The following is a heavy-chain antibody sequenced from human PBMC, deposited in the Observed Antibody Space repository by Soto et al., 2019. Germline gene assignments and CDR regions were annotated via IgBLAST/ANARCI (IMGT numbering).Heavy chain of an antibody. Sequence: EVQLVESGGGLVQPGGSLRLSCAASGFTFSSYWMSWVRQAPGKGLEWVANIKQDGSEKYYVDSVKGRFTISRDNAKNSLYLQMNSLRAEDTAVYYCAREIGYCLSTSCYDAAFDIWGQGTMVTVSS. CDR2: IKQDGSEK. CDR1: GFTFSSYW. CDR3: AREIGYCLSTSCYDAAFDI. J-gene: IGHJ3*02. V-gene: IGHV3-7*01. D-gene: IGHD2-2*01.